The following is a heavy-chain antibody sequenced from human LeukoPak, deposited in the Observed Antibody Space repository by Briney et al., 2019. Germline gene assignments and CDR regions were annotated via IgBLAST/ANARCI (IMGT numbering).Heavy chain of an antibody. CDR1: GFTFSNYS. CDR2: ISGTGGTT. J-gene: IGHJ4*02. V-gene: IGHV3-23*01. CDR3: AKGRGTTVTAAANY. Sequence: PGGSLTLSCAASGFTFSNYSMSWVRQAPGKGLEWVSTISGTGGTTYYADSVKGRFTISRDNSKNTLFLQFNSLRADDTAVYYCAKGRGTTVTAAANYWGQGTLVTVSS. D-gene: IGHD4-17*01.